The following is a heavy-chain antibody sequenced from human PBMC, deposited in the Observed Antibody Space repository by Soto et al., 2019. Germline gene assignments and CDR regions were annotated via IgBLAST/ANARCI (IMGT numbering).Heavy chain of an antibody. Sequence: QVQLVQSGAEVKKSGASVKVSCKASGYTFSDYCIQWLRQAPGQGLAWVAWINPKTAATNYAKKFQDRVTVTSDTSFRTDYLELTRLRPDDTALYYCARIKWGLDYYSGMDVWGQGTAVTVSS. CDR2: INPKTAAT. V-gene: IGHV1-2*02. D-gene: IGHD1-26*01. J-gene: IGHJ6*02. CDR1: GYTFSDYC. CDR3: ARIKWGLDYYSGMDV.